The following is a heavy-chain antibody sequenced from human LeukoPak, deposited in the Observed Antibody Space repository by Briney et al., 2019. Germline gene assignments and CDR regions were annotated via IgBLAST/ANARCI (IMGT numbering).Heavy chain of an antibody. Sequence: SETLSLTCTVSGDSISSSSFYWGWIRQPPGKGLEWIGSIYYIGNTYYNPSLKSRVTISADTSKNQFSLKLSSVTAADTAVYYCARRGYYYDTRGYYYFDYWGQGTLVTVSS. CDR1: GDSISSSSFY. D-gene: IGHD3-22*01. CDR3: ARRGYYYDTRGYYYFDY. CDR2: IYYIGNT. V-gene: IGHV4-39*01. J-gene: IGHJ4*02.